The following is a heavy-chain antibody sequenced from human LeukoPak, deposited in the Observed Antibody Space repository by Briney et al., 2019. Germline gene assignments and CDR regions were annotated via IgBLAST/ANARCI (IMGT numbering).Heavy chain of an antibody. CDR1: GFTFSSYA. CDR2: ISGSGGST. Sequence: GGSLRLSCAASGFTFSSYAMSWVRQAPGKGLEWVSAISGSGGSTYYADSVKGRFTISRDNSKNTLYLQMNSLRAEDTAVYYCAKGGSSIAVAGPNWYFDLWGRGTLVTVSP. V-gene: IGHV3-23*01. D-gene: IGHD6-19*01. J-gene: IGHJ2*01. CDR3: AKGGSSIAVAGPNWYFDL.